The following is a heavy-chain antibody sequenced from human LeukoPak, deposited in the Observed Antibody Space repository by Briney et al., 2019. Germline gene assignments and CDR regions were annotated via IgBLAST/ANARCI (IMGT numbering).Heavy chain of an antibody. CDR1: GFTFDDYA. J-gene: IGHJ6*02. Sequence: GGSLRLSCAASGFTFDDYAMFWVWHAPGQGLDRVSGSSWDRRNIGYAASLKGRFTTFRDNGTTSLYLQMNSLRTDETALYYCARGNRDTSGFYFYYDMDVWGPGSTVTVSS. V-gene: IGHV3-9*01. CDR2: SSWDRRNI. D-gene: IGHD6-19*01. CDR3: ARGNRDTSGFYFYYDMDV.